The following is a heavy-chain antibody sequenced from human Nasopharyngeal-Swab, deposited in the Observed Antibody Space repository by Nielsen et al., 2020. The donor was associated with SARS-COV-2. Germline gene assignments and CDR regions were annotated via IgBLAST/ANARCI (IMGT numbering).Heavy chain of an antibody. J-gene: IGHJ3*02. CDR3: ARLPMRAASGRGAFDI. D-gene: IGHD6-13*01. CDR1: GYNFATYW. V-gene: IGHV5-51*01. CDR2: IYPGDSDT. Sequence: KVSCKASGYNFATYWIGWVRQMPGEGLRWMGLIYPGDSDTRYSPSLQGQVTISADGSITTAYLQWSSLKASDTAMYYCARLPMRAASGRGAFDIWGQGTMVTVSS.